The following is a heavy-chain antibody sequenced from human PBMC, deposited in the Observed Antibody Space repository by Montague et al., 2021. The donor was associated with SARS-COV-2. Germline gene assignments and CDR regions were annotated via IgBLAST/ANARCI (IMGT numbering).Heavy chain of an antibody. CDR1: GDSVSSNSAT. Sequence: CAISGDSVSSNSATWNWIRQSPSRGLEWLGRTYYRSMWKSDYARSVKSRIAINPDTSKNQFSLKVRSVTAADTAVYYCARGPVGVAARLRYYFDQWGQGTLVTVSS. J-gene: IGHJ4*02. V-gene: IGHV6-1*01. CDR2: TYYRSMWKS. CDR3: ARGPVGVAARLRYYFDQ. D-gene: IGHD6-6*01.